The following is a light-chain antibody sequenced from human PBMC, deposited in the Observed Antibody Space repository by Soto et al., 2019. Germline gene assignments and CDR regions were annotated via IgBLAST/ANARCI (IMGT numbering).Light chain of an antibody. Sequence: QSVLTQPRSVSGSPGQSVTISCTGTTNYVSWYQQHPGKAPKLMIYDVNKRPSGVPDRFSGSKSGNTASLTISGLQAEDEADYYCCSFAGSYTSYFFGTGTKV. CDR3: CSFAGSYTSYF. CDR1: TNY. J-gene: IGLJ1*01. V-gene: IGLV2-11*01. CDR2: DVN.